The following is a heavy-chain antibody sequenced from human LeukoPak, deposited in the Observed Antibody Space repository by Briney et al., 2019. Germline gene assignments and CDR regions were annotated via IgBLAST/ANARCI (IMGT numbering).Heavy chain of an antibody. D-gene: IGHD5-18*01. CDR2: ISGSGGST. CDR3: AKGGYSYGYAY. V-gene: IGHV3-23*01. J-gene: IGHJ4*02. CDR1: GFTFSSYA. Sequence: GGSLRLSCAASGFTFSSYAMSWVRQAPGKGLEGVSAISGSGGSTYYADSVKGRFTISRDNSKNTLYLQMNSLRAEDTAVYYCAKGGYSYGYAYWGQGTLVTVSS.